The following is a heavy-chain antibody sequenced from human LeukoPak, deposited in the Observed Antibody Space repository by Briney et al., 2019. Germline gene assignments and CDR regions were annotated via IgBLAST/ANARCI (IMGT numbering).Heavy chain of an antibody. CDR3: ARDLSIAVFDY. Sequence: GESLRLSCAASGFTFSNYAMSWVRQAPGKGLEWVAVIWYDGRNKYYVDSVKGRFTISRDNSKNTVYLQMNSLRAEDTAVYFCARDLSIAVFDYWGQGTLVTVSS. D-gene: IGHD6-19*01. CDR2: IWYDGRNK. CDR1: GFTFSNYA. V-gene: IGHV3-33*08. J-gene: IGHJ4*02.